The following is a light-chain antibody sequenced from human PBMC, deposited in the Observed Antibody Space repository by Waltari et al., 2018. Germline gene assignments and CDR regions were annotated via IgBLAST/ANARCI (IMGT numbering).Light chain of an antibody. V-gene: IGKV1-39*01. Sequence: DIQMTQSPSSLSASVGDSVTITCRASQSISSYLNWYQQKPGKAPKLLIYAASSLQSGVPSRFSGSGSGTDFTLTISSLQPEDFAVYYCQQRNNWPPTFGQGTNVEIK. J-gene: IGKJ1*01. CDR3: QQRNNWPPT. CDR2: AAS. CDR1: QSISSY.